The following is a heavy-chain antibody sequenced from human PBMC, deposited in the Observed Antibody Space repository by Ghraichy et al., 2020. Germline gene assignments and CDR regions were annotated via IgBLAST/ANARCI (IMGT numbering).Heavy chain of an antibody. CDR2: IIPIFGTA. D-gene: IGHD4-17*01. V-gene: IGHV1-69*06. CDR3: ARDLKSCYGDYCVEDV. J-gene: IGHJ6*02. CDR1: GGTFSSYA. Sequence: SVKVSCKASGGTFSSYAISWVRQAPGQGLEWMGGIIPIFGTANYAQKFQGSVTITADKSTSTAYMELSSLRSEDTAVYYCARDLKSCYGDYCVEDVWGQGTTVTVSS.